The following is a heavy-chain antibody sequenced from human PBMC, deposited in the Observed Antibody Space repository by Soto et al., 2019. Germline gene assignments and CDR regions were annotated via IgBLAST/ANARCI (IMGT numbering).Heavy chain of an antibody. CDR3: AKGVSQYTPLALFDY. D-gene: IGHD5-18*01. CDR2: ISGSDGRT. Sequence: GGSLRLSCAASGFTFSSYAMSWVRQAPGKGLEWVSTISGSDGRTYSTDSVKGRFTISRDNSRNTAYLQMNSPRVEDTAVYYCAKGVSQYTPLALFDYWGRGTLVTVSS. V-gene: IGHV3-23*01. J-gene: IGHJ4*02. CDR1: GFTFSSYA.